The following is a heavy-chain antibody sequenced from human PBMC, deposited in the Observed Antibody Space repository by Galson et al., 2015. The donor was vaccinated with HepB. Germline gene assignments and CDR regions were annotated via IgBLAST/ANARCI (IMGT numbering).Heavy chain of an antibody. CDR3: ARDRPYYSNSNGYQHFDY. J-gene: IGHJ4*02. Sequence: SLRLSCAASGFTFSDYYMNWIRQSPGKGLEWVSHISTTGSTIYYADSVEGRFTISRDNAKNSLFLQMNSLRAEDTSVYYCARDRPYYSNSNGYQHFDYLGPGTLVTVSS. V-gene: IGHV3-11*01. CDR1: GFTFSDYY. CDR2: ISTTGSTI. D-gene: IGHD3-22*01.